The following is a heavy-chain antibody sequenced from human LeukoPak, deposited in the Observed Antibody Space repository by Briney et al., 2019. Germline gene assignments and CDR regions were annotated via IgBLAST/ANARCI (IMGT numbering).Heavy chain of an antibody. D-gene: IGHD3-22*01. CDR2: ISSSGST. V-gene: IGHV4-61*02. Sequence: SETLSLTCTVSGDSISSGDYYWSWIRQPAGKGLEWIGRISSSGSTNYNPSLKSRVTISVDTSKNQFSLKLSSVTAADTAVYFCAGGPYSYDSSGAFDIWGQGTMVTVSS. J-gene: IGHJ3*02. CDR1: GDSISSGDYY. CDR3: AGGPYSYDSSGAFDI.